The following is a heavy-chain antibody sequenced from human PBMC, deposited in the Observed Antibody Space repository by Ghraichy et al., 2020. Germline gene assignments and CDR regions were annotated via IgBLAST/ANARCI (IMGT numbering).Heavy chain of an antibody. Sequence: SETLSLTCAVYGGSFSGYYWSWIRQPPGKGLEWIGEINHSGSTNYNPSLKSRVTISVDTSKNQFSLKLSSVTAADTAVYYCARENKYRGWFDPWGQGTLVTVSS. CDR2: INHSGST. D-gene: IGHD1/OR15-1a*01. CDR1: GGSFSGYY. J-gene: IGHJ5*02. CDR3: ARENKYRGWFDP. V-gene: IGHV4-34*01.